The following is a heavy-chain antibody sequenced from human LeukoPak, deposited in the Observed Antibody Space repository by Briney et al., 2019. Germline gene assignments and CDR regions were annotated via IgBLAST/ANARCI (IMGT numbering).Heavy chain of an antibody. J-gene: IGHJ4*02. CDR1: GFIFRDYA. Sequence: GGSQRLSCVASGFIFRDYAMNWVRQAPGKGLEWVATISGRTGATYYGDSVKGRSTISRDNSENTLYLQMDSLRVEDTALYYCTKRGTGGSGSHMDSWGQGILVTVSS. D-gene: IGHD3-10*01. V-gene: IGHV3-23*01. CDR2: ISGRTGAT. CDR3: TKRGTGGSGSHMDS.